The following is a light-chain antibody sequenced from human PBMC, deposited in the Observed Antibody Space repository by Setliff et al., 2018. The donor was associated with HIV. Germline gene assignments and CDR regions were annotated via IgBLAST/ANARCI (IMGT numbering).Light chain of an antibody. CDR2: GAS. CDR1: QSVISNY. J-gene: IGKJ4*01. Sequence: IVLTQSPGTLSLSPGERATLSCRASQSVISNYLAWYRQKRGQAPRLLSYGASSRATGIPDRFSGSGSGTDFTLTISRLEPEDFAVYYCQQYVTSPLTFGGGTKVDIK. V-gene: IGKV3-20*01. CDR3: QQYVTSPLT.